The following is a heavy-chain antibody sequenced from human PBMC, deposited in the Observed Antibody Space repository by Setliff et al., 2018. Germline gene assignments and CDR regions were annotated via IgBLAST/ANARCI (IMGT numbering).Heavy chain of an antibody. J-gene: IGHJ6*03. D-gene: IGHD3-16*02. Sequence: ASVKVSCKVSGYRLIEVSMHWVRQAPGKGLEWMGGFDPEDEETVYAQKFQGRVTMTEDTSTDTAYMELSSLRSEDTAVYYCARGKAPALYYYMDVWGKGTTVTVSS. CDR2: FDPEDEET. V-gene: IGHV1-24*01. CDR1: GYRLIEVS. CDR3: ARGKAPALYYYMDV.